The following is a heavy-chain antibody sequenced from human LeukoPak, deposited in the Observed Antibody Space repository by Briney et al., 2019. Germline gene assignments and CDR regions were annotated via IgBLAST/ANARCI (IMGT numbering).Heavy chain of an antibody. Sequence: ASVTVSCKVSGYTLTELSMHWVRQAPGKGLEWMGGFDPEDGETIYAQKFQGRVTMTEDTSTDTAYMELSSLRSEDTAVYYCATGPERYSGSYRPGSRYYYYYMDVWGKGTTVTVSS. CDR1: GYTLTELS. V-gene: IGHV1-24*01. J-gene: IGHJ6*03. CDR2: FDPEDGET. D-gene: IGHD1-26*01. CDR3: ATGPERYSGSYRPGSRYYYYYMDV.